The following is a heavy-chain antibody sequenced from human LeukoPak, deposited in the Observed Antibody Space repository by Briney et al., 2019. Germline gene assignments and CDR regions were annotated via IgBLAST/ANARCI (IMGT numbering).Heavy chain of an antibody. D-gene: IGHD6-13*01. CDR1: GFTFSNYA. V-gene: IGHV3-23*01. Sequence: HAGGSLRLSCAASGFTFSNYAMSWVRQAPGKGLEWVSAISGSGGSTYYADSVKGRFTISRDNSKNTLYLQMNSLRAEDTAVYYCAKGIAAAGIDYWGQGTLVTVSS. CDR3: AKGIAAAGIDY. CDR2: ISGSGGST. J-gene: IGHJ4*02.